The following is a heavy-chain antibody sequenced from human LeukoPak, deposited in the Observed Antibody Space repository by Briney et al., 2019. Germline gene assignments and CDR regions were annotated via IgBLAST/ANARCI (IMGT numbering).Heavy chain of an antibody. V-gene: IGHV1-69*13. D-gene: IGHD3-10*01. CDR2: IIPIFGTA. CDR3: AAPRGYYGSGSNYYYYMDV. Sequence: SVKVSCKASGGTFSSYAISWVRQAPGQGLEWMGGIIPIFGTANYAQKFQGRVTITADESTSTAYMELSSLRSEDTAVYYCAAPRGYYGSGSNYYYYMDVWGKGTTVTVSS. J-gene: IGHJ6*03. CDR1: GGTFSSYA.